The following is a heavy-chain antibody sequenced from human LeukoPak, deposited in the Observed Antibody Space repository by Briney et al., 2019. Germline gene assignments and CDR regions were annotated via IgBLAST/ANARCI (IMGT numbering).Heavy chain of an antibody. CDR3: ARLIVVPAARGWFDP. V-gene: IGHV4-34*01. D-gene: IGHD2-2*01. CDR1: GGSFSGYY. CDR2: INHSGST. J-gene: IGHJ5*02. Sequence: SETLSLTCAVYGGSFSGYYWSWFRQPPGKGLEWIGEINHSGSTNYNPSLKSRVTISVDTSKNQFSLKLSSVTAADTAVYYCARLIVVPAARGWFDPWGQGTLVTVSS.